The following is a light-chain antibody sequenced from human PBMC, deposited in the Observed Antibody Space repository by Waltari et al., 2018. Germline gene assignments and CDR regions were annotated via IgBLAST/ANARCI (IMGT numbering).Light chain of an antibody. J-gene: IGLJ3*02. CDR1: SGSVSSTSY. CDR2: KGI. CDR3: SMYMGSGVWV. Sequence: QTVVTQEPSLSVSPGGTVTLTCALSSGSVSSTSYPTWYQQTPGQPPRTLVYKGISRSSGVPDRFSGSILGNTAALTITGAPADDESDYYCSMYMGSGVWVFGGGTKLTVL. V-gene: IGLV8-61*01.